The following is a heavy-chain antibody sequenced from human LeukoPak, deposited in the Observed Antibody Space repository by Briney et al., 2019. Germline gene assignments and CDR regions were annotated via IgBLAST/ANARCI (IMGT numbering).Heavy chain of an antibody. V-gene: IGHV4-61*02. D-gene: IGHD2-2*01. CDR3: ARKGIVVVPAADYWYFDL. Sequence: SETLSLTCTVSGYSISSGYYWSWIRQPAGKGLEWIGRIYTSGSTNYNPSLKSRVTISVDTSKNQFSLKLSSVTAADTAVYYCARKGIVVVPAADYWYFDLWGRGTLVTVSS. CDR1: GYSISSGYY. J-gene: IGHJ2*01. CDR2: IYTSGST.